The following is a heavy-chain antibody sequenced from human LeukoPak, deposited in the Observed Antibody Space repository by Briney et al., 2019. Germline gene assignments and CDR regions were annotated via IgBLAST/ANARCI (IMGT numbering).Heavy chain of an antibody. CDR1: GFTFSSYA. J-gene: IGHJ4*02. CDR3: AKDRGPYDSSGYLDY. Sequence: PGGSLRLSCAASGFTFSSYAMHWVRQAPGKGLEWVAVISYDGSNKYYADSVKGRFTISRDNSKNTLYLQMNSLRAEDTAVYYCAKDRGPYDSSGYLDYWGQGTLVTVSS. D-gene: IGHD3-22*01. V-gene: IGHV3-30*04. CDR2: ISYDGSNK.